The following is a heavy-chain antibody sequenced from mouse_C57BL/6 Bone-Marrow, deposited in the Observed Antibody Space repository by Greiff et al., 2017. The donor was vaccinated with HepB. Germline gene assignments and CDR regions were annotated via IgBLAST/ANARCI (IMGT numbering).Heavy chain of an antibody. V-gene: IGHV5-9-1*02. Sequence: EVKVEESGEGLVKPGGSLKLSCAASGFTFSSYAMSWVRQTPEKRLEWVAYISSGGDYIYYADTVKGRFTISRDNARNTLYLQMSSLKSEDTAMYYCTRATTVPFDWYFDVWGTGTTVTVSS. CDR1: GFTFSSYA. J-gene: IGHJ1*03. CDR3: TRATTVPFDWYFDV. D-gene: IGHD1-1*01. CDR2: ISSGGDYI.